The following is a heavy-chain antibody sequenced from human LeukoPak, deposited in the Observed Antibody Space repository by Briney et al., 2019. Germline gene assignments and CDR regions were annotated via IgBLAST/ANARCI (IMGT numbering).Heavy chain of an antibody. CDR2: INPSGGST. D-gene: IGHD2-2*01. CDR1: GYTFTSYY. CDR3: ARSNIVVVPAAISLFDP. V-gene: IGHV1-46*01. J-gene: IGHJ5*02. Sequence: ASVKVSCKASGYTFTSYYMHWVRQAPGQGLEWVGIINPSGGSTSYAQKFQGRVTMTRDMSTSTVYMELSSLRSEDTAVYYCARSNIVVVPAAISLFDPWGQGTLVTVSS.